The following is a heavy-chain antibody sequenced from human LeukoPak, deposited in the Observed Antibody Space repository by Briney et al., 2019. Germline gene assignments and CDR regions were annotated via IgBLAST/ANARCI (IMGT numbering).Heavy chain of an antibody. Sequence: GGSLRLSCASSGFTFSNYDRHWVRQAIGKGLEWVSAIGTAGDTYYLGSVKGRFTISRENAKNSFYLQMNSLRAGDTAVYYCAGQARPGSAEGAFDIWGQGTMVTVSS. D-gene: IGHD2-2*01. CDR3: AGQARPGSAEGAFDI. CDR1: GFTFSNYD. CDR2: IGTAGDT. V-gene: IGHV3-13*04. J-gene: IGHJ3*02.